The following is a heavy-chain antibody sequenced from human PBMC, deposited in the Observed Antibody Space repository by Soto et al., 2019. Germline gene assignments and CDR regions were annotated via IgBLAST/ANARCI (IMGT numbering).Heavy chain of an antibody. Sequence: EVQLLESGGGLVQSGGSLRLSCAASGFTFSSFAMNWVRQAPGKGLEWVSTISVSGDTTTYADSVKGRFTISRDNSMDTLYLQMNSLRAEATALYFCAKDGVGWVTTVSYFDSWGQGTRVTVSS. D-gene: IGHD4-4*01. CDR3: AKDGVGWVTTVSYFDS. J-gene: IGHJ4*02. CDR2: ISVSGDTT. V-gene: IGHV3-23*01. CDR1: GFTFSSFA.